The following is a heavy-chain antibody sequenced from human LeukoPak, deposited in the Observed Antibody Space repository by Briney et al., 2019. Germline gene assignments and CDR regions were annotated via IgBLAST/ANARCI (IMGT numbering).Heavy chain of an antibody. V-gene: IGHV4-31*03. CDR1: GGSISSGGYY. J-gene: IGHJ6*02. Sequence: SQTLSLTCTVSGGSISSGGYYWSWIRQHPGKGLECIGYIYYSGSPYYNPSLKSRVTISVDTSKNQFSLKLSSVTAADTAVYYCARERRYCSGGSCYGAYYYYGMDVWGQGTTVTVSS. CDR3: ARERRYCSGGSCYGAYYYYGMDV. CDR2: IYYSGSP. D-gene: IGHD2-15*01.